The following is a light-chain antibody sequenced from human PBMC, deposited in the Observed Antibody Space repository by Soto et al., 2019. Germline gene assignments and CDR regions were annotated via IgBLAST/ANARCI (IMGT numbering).Light chain of an antibody. CDR1: QSISSW. CDR2: KAS. V-gene: IGKV1-5*03. J-gene: IGKJ1*01. Sequence: DIQMTQSPSTLSASVGDRVTITCRASQSISSWLAWYQQKPGKAPKLLIYKASSLESGVPSRFSGSGSGIEFTLTISSLQPDDFATYYCQQSNRYPWTFGQGTKVEI. CDR3: QQSNRYPWT.